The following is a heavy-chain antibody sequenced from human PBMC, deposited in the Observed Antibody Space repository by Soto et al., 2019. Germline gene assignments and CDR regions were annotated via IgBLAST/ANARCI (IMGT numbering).Heavy chain of an antibody. Sequence: PGGSLRLSCAASGFSLSTYLMSWVRQAPGKRLEWVANIKQGGNEKFYVDSVKGRFTISRDNDKKSLYLQMDSLRVEDTAVYYCVGALTYEVPYYYYGMDVWGQGTTVTVSS. CDR1: GFSLSTYL. J-gene: IGHJ6*02. CDR3: VGALTYEVPYYYYGMDV. D-gene: IGHD3-16*01. V-gene: IGHV3-7*01. CDR2: IKQGGNEK.